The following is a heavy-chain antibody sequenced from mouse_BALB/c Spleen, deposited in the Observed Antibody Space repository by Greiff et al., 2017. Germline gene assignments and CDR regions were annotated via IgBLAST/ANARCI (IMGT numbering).Heavy chain of an antibody. D-gene: IGHD2-1*01. CDR3: ARGNGNYKKSAMDY. J-gene: IGHJ4*01. CDR2: ISCYNGAT. CDR1: GYSFTGYY. Sequence: LVKTGASVKISCKASGYSFTGYYMHWVKQSHGKSLEWIGYISCYNGATSYNQKFKGKATFTVDTSSSTAYMQFNSLTSEDSAVYYCARGNGNYKKSAMDYWGQGTSVTVSS. V-gene: IGHV1S34*01.